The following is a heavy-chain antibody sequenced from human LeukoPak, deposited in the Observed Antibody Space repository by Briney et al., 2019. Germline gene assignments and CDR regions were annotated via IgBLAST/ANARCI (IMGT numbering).Heavy chain of an antibody. J-gene: IGHJ4*02. D-gene: IGHD2-21*02. Sequence: SVKVSCKASGGTFSSYAISWVRQAPGQGLEWMGGIIPIFGTANYAQKFQGRVTITADESTSTAYMELSSLRSEDTAVYYCAREMVYCGGDCRGFDYWGQGTLVTVSS. CDR1: GGTFSSYA. CDR3: AREMVYCGGDCRGFDY. V-gene: IGHV1-69*13. CDR2: IIPIFGTA.